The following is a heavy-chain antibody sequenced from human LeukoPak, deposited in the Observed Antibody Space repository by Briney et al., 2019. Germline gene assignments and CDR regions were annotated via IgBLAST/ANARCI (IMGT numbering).Heavy chain of an antibody. V-gene: IGHV1-18*01. Sequence: ASVTVSCKASGYTFTSYGISWVRQAPGQGLEWMGWISAYNGNTNYAQKLQGRVTMTTDTSTSTAYMELRSLRSDDAAVYYCARDRRSGWYGAYWGQGTLVTVSS. D-gene: IGHD6-19*01. CDR3: ARDRRSGWYGAY. CDR2: ISAYNGNT. CDR1: GYTFTSYG. J-gene: IGHJ4*02.